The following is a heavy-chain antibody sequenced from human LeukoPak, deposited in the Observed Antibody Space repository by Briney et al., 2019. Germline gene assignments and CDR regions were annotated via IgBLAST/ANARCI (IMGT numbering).Heavy chain of an antibody. J-gene: IGHJ4*02. CDR2: ISAYNGNT. V-gene: IGHV1-18*01. D-gene: IGHD6-13*01. CDR1: GYTFTSYG. Sequence: ASVKVSCKASGYTFTSYGISWVRQAPGQGLEWMGWISAYNGNTNYAQKLQGRVTMTTDTSTSTAYMELRSLRAEDTAVYYCAREDSNLPLDYWGQGTLVTVSS. CDR3: AREDSNLPLDY.